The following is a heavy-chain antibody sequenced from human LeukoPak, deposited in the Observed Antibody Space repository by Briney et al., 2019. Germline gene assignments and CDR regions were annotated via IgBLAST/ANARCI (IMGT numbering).Heavy chain of an antibody. D-gene: IGHD5-12*01. CDR2: INPNSGGT. V-gene: IGHV1-2*02. CDR3: AAPSGSRPLYYFDY. CDR1: GYTFTGYY. J-gene: IGHJ4*02. Sequence: ASVKVSCKASGYTFTGYYMHWVRQAPGQGVEWRGWINPNSGGTNYAQKFQGRVTMTRDTSISTAYMELSRLRSHDTAVYSCAAPSGSRPLYYFDYWGQGTLVTVSS.